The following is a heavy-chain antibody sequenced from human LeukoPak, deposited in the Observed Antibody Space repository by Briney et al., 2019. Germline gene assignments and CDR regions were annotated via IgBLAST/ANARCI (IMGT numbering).Heavy chain of an antibody. D-gene: IGHD3-22*01. CDR2: ISGRGGNT. CDR3: ATGYSDSLCSPLDS. J-gene: IGHJ5*01. Sequence: GGSQRLSCAAPGLNFNNYALTWIRQAPGKGLEWVSSISGRGGNTYYADSVKGRFTISRDDSKNTLFLQMNSLRAEDTAVYYCATGYSDSLCSPLDSWGQGTLVTVSS. V-gene: IGHV3-23*01. CDR1: GLNFNNYA.